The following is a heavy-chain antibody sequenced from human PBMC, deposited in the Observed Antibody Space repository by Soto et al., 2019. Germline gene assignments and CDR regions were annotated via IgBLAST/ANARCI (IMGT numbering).Heavy chain of an antibody. J-gene: IGHJ4*02. CDR1: GYTFTSYY. CDR2: INPSGGST. D-gene: IGHD2-21*02. V-gene: IGHV1-46*01. CDR3: ARPKNSYCGGDCCFDY. Sequence: QVQLVQSGAEVKKPGASVKVSCKASGYTFTSYYMNWVRQAPGQGLEWMGIINPSGGSTSYAQKFQGRVTMTRDTSTSTVYMELSSLRSEDTAVYYCARPKNSYCGGDCCFDYWGQGTLVTVSS.